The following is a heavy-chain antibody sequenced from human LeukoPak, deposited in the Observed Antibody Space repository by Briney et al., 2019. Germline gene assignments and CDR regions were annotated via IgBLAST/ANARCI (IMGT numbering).Heavy chain of an antibody. J-gene: IGHJ4*02. D-gene: IGHD5-18*01. Sequence: QAGGSLRLSCSASGFSFSYYNMNWVRQAPGKGLEWVSYISSTSTSIYYADSVMGRFSISRDKNSLYLQMNSLRADDTAVHYCATYPGYTYEVEAPRPARGYWGQGTLVTVSS. CDR3: ATYPGYTYEVEAPRPARGY. CDR1: GFSFSYYN. V-gene: IGHV3-48*01. CDR2: ISSTSTSI.